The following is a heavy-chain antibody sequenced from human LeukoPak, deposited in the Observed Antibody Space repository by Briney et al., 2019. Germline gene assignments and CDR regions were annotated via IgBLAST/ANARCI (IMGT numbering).Heavy chain of an antibody. D-gene: IGHD3-3*01. J-gene: IGHJ4*02. Sequence: PGGSLRLSCAASGFTFSGSAMHWVRQASGKGLEWVGRIRSKANSYATAYAASAKGRFTISRDDSKNTAYLQMNSLKTEDTAVYYCVTLQYYDFYHWGQGTLVTVSS. CDR1: GFTFSGSA. V-gene: IGHV3-73*01. CDR3: VTLQYYDFYH. CDR2: IRSKANSYAT.